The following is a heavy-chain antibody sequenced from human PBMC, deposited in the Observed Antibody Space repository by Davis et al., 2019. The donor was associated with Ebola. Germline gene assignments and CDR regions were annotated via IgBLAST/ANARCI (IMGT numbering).Heavy chain of an antibody. CDR2: INHSGST. CDR1: GGSFSGYY. CDR3: ARDLGSGWFDP. D-gene: IGHD3-3*01. J-gene: IGHJ5*01. Sequence: PGGSLRLSCAVYGGSFSGYYWSWIRQPPGKGLEWIGEINHSGSTNYNPSLKSRVTISVDTSKNQFSLKLSSVTAADTAVYYCARDLGSGWFDPWGQGTTVTVSS. V-gene: IGHV4-34*01.